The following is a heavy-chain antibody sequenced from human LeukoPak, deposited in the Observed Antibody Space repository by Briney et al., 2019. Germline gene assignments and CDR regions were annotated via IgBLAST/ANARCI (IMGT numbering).Heavy chain of an antibody. D-gene: IGHD3-10*02. CDR2: INWNSVHI. CDR3: AELGITMIGGV. CDR1: GFTFNDYD. V-gene: IGHV3-9*01. Sequence: GRSLRLSCAASGFTFNDYDINWVRQLPGKGLEWVSGINWNSVHIGYADSVKGRFTISRDSAQNSVHLQMNSLRAEDTAVYYCAELGITMIGGVWGKGTTVTISS. J-gene: IGHJ6*04.